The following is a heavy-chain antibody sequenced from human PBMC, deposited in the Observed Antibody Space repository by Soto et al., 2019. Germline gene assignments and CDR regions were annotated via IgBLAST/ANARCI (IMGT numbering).Heavy chain of an antibody. J-gene: IGHJ5*02. CDR1: GFTFSSYW. V-gene: IGHV3-74*01. Sequence: EVPLVESGGGLVQPGGSLRLSCAASGFTFSSYWMHWVRQAPGKGLVWVSRINSDGSSTSYADSVKGRFTISRDNAKNTLYLQMNSLRAEDTAVYYCATFGFLDPFDPWGQGTLVTVSS. D-gene: IGHD3-3*01. CDR2: INSDGSST. CDR3: ATFGFLDPFDP.